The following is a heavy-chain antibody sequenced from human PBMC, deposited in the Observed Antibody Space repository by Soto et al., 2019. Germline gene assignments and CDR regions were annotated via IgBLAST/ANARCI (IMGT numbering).Heavy chain of an antibody. V-gene: IGHV3-23*01. J-gene: IGHJ4*02. CDR3: AKETVVVVGGTIDY. CDR2: ISHSGSST. Sequence: GGSLRLSCAASGFTFSSYAMSWVRQAPGKGLEWVSGISHSGSSTFYADSVKGRFTIXXXXXXXXXXXQMNSLRAEDTAVYFCAKETVVVVGGTIDYWGQGTLVTVSS. D-gene: IGHD2-15*01. CDR1: GFTFSSYA.